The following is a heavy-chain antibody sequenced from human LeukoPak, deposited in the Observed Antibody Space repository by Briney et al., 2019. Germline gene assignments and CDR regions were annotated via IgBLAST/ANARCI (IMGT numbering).Heavy chain of an antibody. J-gene: IGHJ1*01. CDR1: GFTFSSYG. V-gene: IGHV3-30*03. CDR2: ISSDGSNK. D-gene: IGHD3-10*01. Sequence: GGSLRLSCAASGFTFSSYGMHWVRQAPGKGLEWVTVISSDGSNKYYADSVKGRFTISRDNSKNTLYLQMNSLRTEDTAVYYCTTRVRGLREYFQHWGQGTLVTVSS. CDR3: TTRVRGLREYFQH.